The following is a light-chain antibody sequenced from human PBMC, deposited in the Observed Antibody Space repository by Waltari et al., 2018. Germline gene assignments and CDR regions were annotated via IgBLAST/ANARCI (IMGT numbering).Light chain of an antibody. Sequence: EIVMTQSPATLSLSPGERATLSCRASQSVSSSLAWYQRKPGQAPRLLIYGASSRATGIPDRFSGSGSGTDFTLTISSLEPEDVAVYYCLQRSNWPYSFGQGTKVEIK. J-gene: IGKJ2*03. CDR2: GAS. CDR1: QSVSSS. CDR3: LQRSNWPYS. V-gene: IGKV3-15*01.